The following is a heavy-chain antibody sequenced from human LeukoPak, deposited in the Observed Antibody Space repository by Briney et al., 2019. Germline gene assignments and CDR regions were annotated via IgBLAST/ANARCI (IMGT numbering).Heavy chain of an antibody. Sequence: GGSLRLSCAASGFSFSSYEMNWVRQAPGKGLEWISCISACGTLTHYADSVEGRFTISRDNAKNSLYLQMNSLRGEDTAVYYCARDGTPIYSSGWVYMDVWGKGTTVTISS. CDR2: ISACGTLT. CDR1: GFSFSSYE. D-gene: IGHD6-25*01. J-gene: IGHJ6*04. CDR3: ARDGTPIYSSGWVYMDV. V-gene: IGHV3-48*03.